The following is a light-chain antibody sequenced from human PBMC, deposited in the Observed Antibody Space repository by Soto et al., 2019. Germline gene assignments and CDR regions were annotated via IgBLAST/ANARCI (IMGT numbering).Light chain of an antibody. CDR3: QQYNNWPAIT. CDR1: QSVSSN. V-gene: IGKV3-15*01. Sequence: EIVLTQSPGTLSLSPGERATLPCRASQSVSSNYLGWYQQKPGQAPRLLIYGTSTRATDIPARFSGSGSGTEFTLTISSLQSEDFAVYYCQQYNNWPAITFGQGTRLEIK. J-gene: IGKJ5*01. CDR2: GTS.